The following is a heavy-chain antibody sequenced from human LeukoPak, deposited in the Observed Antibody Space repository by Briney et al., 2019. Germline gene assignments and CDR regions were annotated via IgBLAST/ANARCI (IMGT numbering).Heavy chain of an antibody. D-gene: IGHD1-7*01. Sequence: PGGSLRLSCAASGFTFSSYAMHWVRQAPGKGLEWVAVISYDGSNKYYADSVKGRFAVSRDNSKNTLYLQVNSLRVEDTAVYYCTREGMGTTFSPWFDPWGQGTLVTVPS. CDR3: TREGMGTTFSPWFDP. J-gene: IGHJ5*02. CDR1: GFTFSSYA. CDR2: ISYDGSNK. V-gene: IGHV3-30*09.